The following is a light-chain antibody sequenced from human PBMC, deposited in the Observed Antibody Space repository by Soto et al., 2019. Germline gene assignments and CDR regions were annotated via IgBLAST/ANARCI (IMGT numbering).Light chain of an antibody. CDR1: ESVSTSY. V-gene: IGKV3-20*01. CDR3: QHYGTSAL. CDR2: GAS. J-gene: IGKJ3*01. Sequence: EIVLTQSPGTLSLSPGERATLSCRASESVSTSYLAWYQQKPGQAPRLLIYGASGRATGIPDRFSVSASGTDFTRTISRLEPEDFAVYYCQHYGTSALFGPGTKVDIK.